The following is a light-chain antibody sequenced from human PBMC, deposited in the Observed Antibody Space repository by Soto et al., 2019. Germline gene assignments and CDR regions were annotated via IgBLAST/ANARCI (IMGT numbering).Light chain of an antibody. Sequence: DVLMTQSPLSLPVTPGEPASISCRSSQSLLHSNGYNYLDWYLQKPGQSPQLLIYLGSNRASGVPDRFSGSGSGPDFTLKISRVEAEDVGVYYCMQALQTPPGFGQGTRLEIK. V-gene: IGKV2-28*01. CDR1: QSLLHSNGYNY. CDR2: LGS. J-gene: IGKJ5*01. CDR3: MQALQTPPG.